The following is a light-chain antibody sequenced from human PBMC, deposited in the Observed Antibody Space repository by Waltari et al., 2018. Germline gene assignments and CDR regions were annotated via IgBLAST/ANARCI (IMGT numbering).Light chain of an antibody. CDR2: DAS. J-gene: IGKJ4*02. V-gene: IGKV3-11*01. Sequence: EIVLTQSPATLSLSPGERATLSCRASQSVSSYLAWYQQKPGQAPRLLIYDASNRATGSPARCSGSGSGTDFTLTISSLEPEDFAVYYCQQRSMFGGGTKVEIK. CDR1: QSVSSY. CDR3: QQRSM.